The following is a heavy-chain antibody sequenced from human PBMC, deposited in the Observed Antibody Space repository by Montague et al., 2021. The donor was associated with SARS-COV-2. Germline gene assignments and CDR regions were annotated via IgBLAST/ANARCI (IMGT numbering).Heavy chain of an antibody. V-gene: IGHV4-61*01. CDR2: FYYTGXT. Sequence: SETLSLTCIVSGVSVTNGNYYWSWIRQTPGKGLEWMGYFYYTGXTXSXXXXKSRVTVSGDTSKNQFSLKLTSVTAADTAVYFCVRDVGTGWGTFDSWGQGILVTVSS. D-gene: IGHD6-19*01. CDR1: GVSVTNGNYY. CDR3: VRDVGTGWGTFDS. J-gene: IGHJ4*02.